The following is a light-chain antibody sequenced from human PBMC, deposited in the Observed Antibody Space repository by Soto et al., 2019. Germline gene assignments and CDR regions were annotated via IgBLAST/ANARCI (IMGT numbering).Light chain of an antibody. CDR3: QRYAYLPET. CDR1: QSVRTN. Sequence: EVMMTKCPDTVSVTAGETVTLSCGASQSVRTNLACYHQRPGQAPRLLIHYASTRAGDIPARFSGSGSGANFTLAISRLQSEVFAVHYCQRYAYLPETFGQGTKVEIK. CDR2: YAS. V-gene: IGKV3D-15*01. J-gene: IGKJ1*01.